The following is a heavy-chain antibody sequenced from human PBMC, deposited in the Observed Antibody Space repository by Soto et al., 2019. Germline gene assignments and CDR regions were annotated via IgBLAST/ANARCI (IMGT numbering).Heavy chain of an antibody. CDR1: GYTFTNYW. J-gene: IGHJ4*02. D-gene: IGHD6-13*01. CDR3: ATHSSYWYWDY. Sequence: EVQLVQSGEEVKKTGESLRISCQGSGYTFTNYWIGWVRQMPGKGLEWMGIIYPGNSETRYSPSFRGQVTISVDKSINTAVLQWSSLKASDTAMYYCATHSSYWYWDYWGQGTLVTVSS. CDR2: IYPGNSET. V-gene: IGHV5-51*03.